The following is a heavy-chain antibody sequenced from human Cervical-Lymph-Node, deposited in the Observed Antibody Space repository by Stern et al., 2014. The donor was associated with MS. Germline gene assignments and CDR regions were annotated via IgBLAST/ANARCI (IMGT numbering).Heavy chain of an antibody. CDR2: IIPMFGTS. CDR1: GGTFTNYA. D-gene: IGHD3-10*01. V-gene: IGHV1-69*06. CDR3: VLQTLGATY. J-gene: IGHJ4*02. Sequence: MQLVESGAEVKKPGSSVKLSCKASGGTFTNYAMNWVRQAPGQGLLWMGGIIPMFGTSNQTQHLQGRVTFTADKSTNTAFLDLSNLGSGDTAVYYCVLQTLGATYWGQGTLVTVSS.